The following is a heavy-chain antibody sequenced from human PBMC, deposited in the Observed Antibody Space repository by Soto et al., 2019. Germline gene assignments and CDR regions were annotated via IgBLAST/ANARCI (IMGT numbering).Heavy chain of an antibody. Sequence: GGSLRLSCAASGFTFSRYSMSWARQAPGKGLEWISYISSSTSTIYYADSVKGRFTISRDNAKNSLYLQMNSLRDEDTAVYYCARVISMDLLLHTTPGYWGQGTLVTVSS. J-gene: IGHJ4*02. D-gene: IGHD1-1*01. V-gene: IGHV3-48*02. CDR1: GFTFSRYS. CDR3: ARVISMDLLLHTTPGY. CDR2: ISSSTSTI.